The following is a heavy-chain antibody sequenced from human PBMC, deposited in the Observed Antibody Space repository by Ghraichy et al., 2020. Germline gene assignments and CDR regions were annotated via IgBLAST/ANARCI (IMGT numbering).Heavy chain of an antibody. CDR3: ARRGTHVDVAMIRQYYFDY. CDR2: IFYSGIA. J-gene: IGHJ4*02. CDR1: SDSLNTYY. V-gene: IGHV4-59*08. D-gene: IGHD3-22*01. Sequence: SQTLSLTCTVSSDSLNTYYWTWIRQSPGKGLEWIGNIFYSGIANYNPSLKSRVTISIDTSKKQFSLRLTSVTAADTAVYYCARRGTHVDVAMIRQYYFDYWGQGTLVTVSS.